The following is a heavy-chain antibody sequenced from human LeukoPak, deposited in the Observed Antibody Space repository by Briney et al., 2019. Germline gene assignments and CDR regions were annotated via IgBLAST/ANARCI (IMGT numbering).Heavy chain of an antibody. Sequence: GASLRLSCAASGFTFSSYAMSWVRQAPGKGLEWVSAISGSDGSTYYADSVKGRFTISRDNSKNTLYLQMNSLRAEDTAVYYCAKDSAPYYDILTGYSLFDYWGQGTLVTVSS. J-gene: IGHJ4*02. CDR1: GFTFSSYA. V-gene: IGHV3-23*01. CDR2: ISGSDGST. CDR3: AKDSAPYYDILTGYSLFDY. D-gene: IGHD3-9*01.